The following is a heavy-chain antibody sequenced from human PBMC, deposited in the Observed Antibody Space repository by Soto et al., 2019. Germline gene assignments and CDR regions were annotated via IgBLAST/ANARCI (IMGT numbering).Heavy chain of an antibody. CDR2: ININGGFI. Sequence: GASVKVSCKTSGDTFNDYYIHWVRQAPGQGLERMGWININGGFINYAHKFQGWVTMTRDTSIRTVYMELSSLRSDDTAVYYCARESGGATAALDYYYFYMDVWGKGTTVTVSS. V-gene: IGHV1-2*04. J-gene: IGHJ6*03. CDR1: GDTFNDYY. D-gene: IGHD5-12*01. CDR3: ARESGGATAALDYYYFYMDV.